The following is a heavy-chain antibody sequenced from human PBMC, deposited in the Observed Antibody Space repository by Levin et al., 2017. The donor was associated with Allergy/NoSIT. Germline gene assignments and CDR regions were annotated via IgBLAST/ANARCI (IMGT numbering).Heavy chain of an antibody. Sequence: GESLKISCAASGFTFSGHTLNWVRQAPGKGLEWVSSISSSSTYIYYADSLTGRFTISRDDAKNSLSLQMNSLRVEDTAVYYCASDGSYDTLDIWGQGTMVTVSS. CDR3: ASDGSYDTLDI. CDR2: ISSSSTYI. CDR1: GFTFSGHT. J-gene: IGHJ3*02. V-gene: IGHV3-21*01. D-gene: IGHD6-6*01.